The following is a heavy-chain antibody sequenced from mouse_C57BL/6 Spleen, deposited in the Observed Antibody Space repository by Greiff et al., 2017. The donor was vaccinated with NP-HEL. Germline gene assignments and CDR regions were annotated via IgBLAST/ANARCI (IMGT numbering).Heavy chain of an antibody. Sequence: VQLQQSGAELVRPGTSVKVSCKASGYAFTNYLIEWVKQRPGQGLEWIGVINPGSGGTNYNEKFKVKATLTADKSSSTAYRQLSSLTSEDSAVDFCARGGYFYFDYWGQGTTLTVSA. V-gene: IGHV1-54*01. D-gene: IGHD2-3*01. CDR2: INPGSGGT. J-gene: IGHJ2*01. CDR1: GYAFTNYL. CDR3: ARGGYFYFDY.